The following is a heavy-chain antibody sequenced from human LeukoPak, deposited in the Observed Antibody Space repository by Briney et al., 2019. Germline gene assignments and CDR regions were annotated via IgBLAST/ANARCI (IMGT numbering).Heavy chain of an antibody. Sequence: GGSLRLSCAASGFTFDDYAMHWVRQAPGKGLEWVSGISWNSGGIGYADSVKGRFTISRDNSKNTLYLQMNSLRAEDTAVYYCAKDGGYSGSYWDAFDIWGQGTMVTVSS. CDR1: GFTFDDYA. CDR3: AKDGGYSGSYWDAFDI. V-gene: IGHV3-9*01. CDR2: ISWNSGGI. J-gene: IGHJ3*02. D-gene: IGHD1-26*01.